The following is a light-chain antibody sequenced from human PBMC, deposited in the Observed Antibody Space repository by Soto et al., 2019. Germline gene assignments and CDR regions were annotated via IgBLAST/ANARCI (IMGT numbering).Light chain of an antibody. Sequence: QSALTQPRSVSGSPGQSVTISCTGTITDVGKYSYVSWYQQLPGKAPKLLMYDVTQRPSGVPDRFSGSKSGDTASLTISGLQAEDEADYYRCSYAGSYTYVFGAGTKVTVL. CDR3: CSYAGSYTYV. CDR1: ITDVGKYSY. J-gene: IGLJ1*01. CDR2: DVT. V-gene: IGLV2-11*01.